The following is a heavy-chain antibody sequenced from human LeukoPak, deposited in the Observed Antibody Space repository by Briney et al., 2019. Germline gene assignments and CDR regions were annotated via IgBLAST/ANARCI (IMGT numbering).Heavy chain of an antibody. J-gene: IGHJ4*02. CDR2: IHSSGTVK. V-gene: IGHV3-48*03. Sequence: PGGSLRLSCVVSRFPFSIYEMNWVRQAPGKGLEWVSNIHSSGTVKYYSDSVKGRFSISRDNAKSSLYLQMNSLRVEDTAVYYCAPLAVASDFDYWGQGALVTVSS. CDR3: APLAVASDFDY. CDR1: RFPFSIYE. D-gene: IGHD6-19*01.